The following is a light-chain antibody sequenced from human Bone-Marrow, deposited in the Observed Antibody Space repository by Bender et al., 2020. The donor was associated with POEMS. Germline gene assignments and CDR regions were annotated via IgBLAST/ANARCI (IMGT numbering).Light chain of an antibody. Sequence: QSVLTQPPSASGTPGQRVTISCSGSSSNIGTNPVNWYQQLPGTAPKLLIYINNQRTSGVPDRFSGSKSGTSASLASSGLQSEDEADYYCAAWEDSLNGWVFGGGTKLTVL. V-gene: IGLV1-44*01. J-gene: IGLJ3*02. CDR2: INN. CDR1: SSNIGTNP. CDR3: AAWEDSLNGWV.